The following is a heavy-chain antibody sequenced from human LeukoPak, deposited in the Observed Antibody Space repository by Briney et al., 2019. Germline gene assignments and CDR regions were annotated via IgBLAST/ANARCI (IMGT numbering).Heavy chain of an antibody. CDR3: AVQYYDILTGYLAPNFDY. V-gene: IGHV1-2*06. J-gene: IGHJ4*02. Sequence: ASVKVSCKASGYTFTGYYMHWVRQAPGQGLEWMGRINPNSGGTNYAQKFQGRVTTTRDTSISTAYMELSRLRSDDTAVYYCAVQYYDILTGYLAPNFDYWGQGTLVTVSS. CDR2: INPNSGGT. D-gene: IGHD3-9*01. CDR1: GYTFTGYY.